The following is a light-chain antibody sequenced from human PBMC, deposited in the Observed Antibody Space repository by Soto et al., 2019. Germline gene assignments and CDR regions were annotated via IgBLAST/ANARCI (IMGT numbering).Light chain of an antibody. V-gene: IGLV2-14*01. Sequence: QSALSQPASVSGSPGQSITISCTGTSSDVGGFEYVSWYQHQPGKAPKLIIYDVTKRPSGVSNLFSGSKSGNPASLTISGIQAEDEGDYYCGSITRSSTSVFGTGTKLTVL. CDR1: SSDVGGFEY. CDR2: DVT. CDR3: GSITRSSTSV. J-gene: IGLJ1*01.